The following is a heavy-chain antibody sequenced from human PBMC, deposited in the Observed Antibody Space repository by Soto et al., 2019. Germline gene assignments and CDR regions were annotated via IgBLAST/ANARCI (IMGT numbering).Heavy chain of an antibody. D-gene: IGHD5-18*01. CDR2: ISGSGGST. J-gene: IGHJ6*02. CDR3: AEDLLYSYGPAASRYYYGMDV. CDR1: GFTFSSYA. Sequence: GGSLRLSCAASGFTFSSYAMSWVRQAPGKGLEWVSAISGSGGSTYYADSVKGRFTISRDNSKNTLYLQMNSLRAEDTAVYYCAEDLLYSYGPAASRYYYGMDVWGQGTTVTV. V-gene: IGHV3-23*01.